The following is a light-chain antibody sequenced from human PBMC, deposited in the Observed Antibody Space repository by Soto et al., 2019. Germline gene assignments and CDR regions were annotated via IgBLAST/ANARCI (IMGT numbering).Light chain of an antibody. V-gene: IGLV1-44*01. J-gene: IGLJ3*02. CDR2: NNR. Sequence: QSVLSQPPSASGSPGQRVTISCSGSYSNIGSNDVNWYQQFPGTAPRLLIYNNRQRPSGVPDRFSGSKSGTSASLAISGLQSEDEGGYYCAAWDDSLKGFWVFGGGTKLTVL. CDR1: YSNIGSND. CDR3: AAWDDSLKGFWV.